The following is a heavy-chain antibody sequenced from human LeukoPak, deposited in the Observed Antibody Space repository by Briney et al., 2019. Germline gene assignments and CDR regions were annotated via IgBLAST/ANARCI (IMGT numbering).Heavy chain of an antibody. V-gene: IGHV1-2*06. CDR1: GYTFTGYF. Sequence: ASVKVSCKASGYTFTGYFMHWVRQAPGQGLEWMGRINLNSGGTYYAQSFQGRVTMTRDTSISTAYVELSRLTSDVTAMYYCARDLSSTPNWEFDFWGQGTLVTVSS. CDR3: ARDLSSTPNWEFDF. CDR2: INLNSGGT. D-gene: IGHD1-26*01. J-gene: IGHJ4*02.